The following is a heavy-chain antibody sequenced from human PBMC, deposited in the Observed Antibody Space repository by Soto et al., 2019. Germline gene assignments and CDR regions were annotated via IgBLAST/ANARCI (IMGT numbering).Heavy chain of an antibody. J-gene: IGHJ6*02. CDR2: IIPVFGTT. CDR1: GGTFSNYT. V-gene: IGHV1-69*13. Sequence: GASVKVSCKASGGTFSNYTISWVRQAPGQGLEWMGGIIPVFGTTDYEQKCQGRVTITADGSTSTAYMKLSSLRSADTAVYYCARSSPYIVVRKPTGNQDYYGMDVWGQGTTVTVSS. CDR3: ARSSPYIVVRKPTGNQDYYGMDV. D-gene: IGHD2-2*01.